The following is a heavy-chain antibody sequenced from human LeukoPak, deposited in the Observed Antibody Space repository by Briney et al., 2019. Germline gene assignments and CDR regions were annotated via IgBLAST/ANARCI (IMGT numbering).Heavy chain of an antibody. Sequence: ASVKVPCKASGYTFTNYGISWVRQAPGQGLEWMGWISAYNGNTNYAQRLQGRVTMTTDTSTSTAYMELRSLRSDDTAVYYCARTSSGYYYVDYWGQGTLVTVSS. CDR3: ARTSSGYYYVDY. CDR1: GYTFTNYG. CDR2: ISAYNGNT. V-gene: IGHV1-18*01. J-gene: IGHJ4*02. D-gene: IGHD3-22*01.